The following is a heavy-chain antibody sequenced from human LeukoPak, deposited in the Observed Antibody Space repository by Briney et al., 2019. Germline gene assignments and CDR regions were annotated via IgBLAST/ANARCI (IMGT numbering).Heavy chain of an antibody. CDR1: RGSISSYD. V-gene: IGHV4-4*07. D-gene: IGHD3-3*01. J-gene: IGHJ4*02. Sequence: SETLSLTCTVFRGSISSYDWSWIRQPAGKGLEWIGRIYISGSPNYNPSLKSRVTISVDTSKNQFSLKLSSVTAADTAVYYCARGEYYDFWSGYSLDYWGQGTLVTVSS. CDR2: IYISGSP. CDR3: ARGEYYDFWSGYSLDY.